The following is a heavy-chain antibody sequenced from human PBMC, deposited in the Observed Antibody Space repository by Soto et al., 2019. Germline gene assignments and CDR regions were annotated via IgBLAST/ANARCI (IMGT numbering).Heavy chain of an antibody. D-gene: IGHD6-13*01. J-gene: IGHJ6*02. Sequence: ESLKISCQGSGYSFTSYWIGWVRQMPGKGLEWMGIIYPGDSDTRYSPSFQGQVTISADKSISTAYLQWSRPKASDTAMYYFARVHRIAAAGTYSYGMDVWGQGTTVTVSS. CDR2: IYPGDSDT. CDR3: ARVHRIAAAGTYSYGMDV. CDR1: GYSFTSYW. V-gene: IGHV5-51*01.